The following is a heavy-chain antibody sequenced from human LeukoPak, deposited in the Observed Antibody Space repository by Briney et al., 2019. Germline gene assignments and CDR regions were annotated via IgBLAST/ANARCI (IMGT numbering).Heavy chain of an antibody. V-gene: IGHV1-69*05. CDR1: GGTFSSYA. Sequence: SVKVSCKASGGTFSSYAISWVRQAPGQGLEWMGRIIPIFGTANYAQKFQGRVTITTDESTSTAYMELSSPRSEDTAVYYCASLRRAAGQIYDYWGQGTLVTVSS. J-gene: IGHJ4*02. CDR2: IIPIFGTA. CDR3: ASLRRAAGQIYDY. D-gene: IGHD6-13*01.